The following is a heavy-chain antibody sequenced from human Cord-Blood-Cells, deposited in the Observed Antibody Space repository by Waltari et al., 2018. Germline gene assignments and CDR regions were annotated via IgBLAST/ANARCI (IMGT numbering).Heavy chain of an antibody. Sequence: QVQLVESGGGVVQPGRSLRLSCAASGFTFSSYAMHWVRQAPGTGLGWGAVISYDGSNKYYADSVKGRFTISRDNSKNTLYLQMNSLRAEDTAVYYCARDLAAYCGGDCYPYYYYYGMDVWGQGTTVTVSS. V-gene: IGHV3-30*04. CDR3: ARDLAAYCGGDCYPYYYYYGMDV. CDR2: ISYDGSNK. CDR1: GFTFSSYA. D-gene: IGHD2-21*02. J-gene: IGHJ6*02.